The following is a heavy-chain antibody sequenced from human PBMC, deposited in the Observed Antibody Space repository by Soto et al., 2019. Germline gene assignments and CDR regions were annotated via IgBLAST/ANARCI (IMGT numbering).Heavy chain of an antibody. D-gene: IGHD1-26*01. CDR2: ISGYNGNT. J-gene: IGHJ5*02. CDR1: GYTFASYG. CDR3: ARDGILGTTQGSWFDP. Sequence: QVQLVQSGAEVKEPGASVKVSCKASGYTFASYGINWVLQAPGQGLEWMGWISGYNGNTKYAQKFQGRVTVTTDTSTSTGYMELRSLRSDDTAVYYCARDGILGTTQGSWFDPWGQGTLVTVSS. V-gene: IGHV1-18*01.